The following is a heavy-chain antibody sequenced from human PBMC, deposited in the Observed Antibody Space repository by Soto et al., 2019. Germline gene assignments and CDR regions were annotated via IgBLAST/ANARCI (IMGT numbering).Heavy chain of an antibody. CDR3: ARGQRFSDWFDH. J-gene: IGHJ5*02. V-gene: IGHV4-4*07. D-gene: IGHD3-3*01. CDR1: GGDINSYY. CDR2: IYSSGST. Sequence: LSLTCTVAGGDINSYYWTWIRQPAGKGLEWIGRIYSSGSTKYNPSLQSRVTMSLDTSKNQFSLRLTSVTAADTAVYYCARGQRFSDWFDHWGQGTLVTVSS.